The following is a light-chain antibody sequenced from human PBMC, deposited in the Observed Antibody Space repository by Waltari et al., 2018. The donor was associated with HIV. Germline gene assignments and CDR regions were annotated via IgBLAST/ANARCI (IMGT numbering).Light chain of an antibody. Sequence: QSALTQPPSASGSPGQSVTISCTGTNSDIGAYHYVSWYQQHPGKAPKFMIYAVNWRPSGVPDRFSGSKSGNTASLTVSGLQAEDEADYYCSSYAGSNNWVFGGGTKLTVL. CDR3: SSYAGSNNWV. CDR2: AVN. V-gene: IGLV2-8*01. J-gene: IGLJ3*02. CDR1: NSDIGAYHY.